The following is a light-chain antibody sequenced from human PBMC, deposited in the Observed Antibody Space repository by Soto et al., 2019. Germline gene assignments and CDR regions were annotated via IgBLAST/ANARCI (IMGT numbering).Light chain of an antibody. J-gene: IGLJ1*01. CDR1: SNDVGGYNY. CDR3: CSYAGSYTYV. Sequence: QSALTQPRSVSGSPGQSVTISCTGTSNDVGGYNYVSWYQHHPGKAPKLMIYDVTKRPSGVRDRFSASKSGNTASLTISGLQAEDEADYYCCSYAGSYTYVFGNGTKVTVL. CDR2: DVT. V-gene: IGLV2-11*01.